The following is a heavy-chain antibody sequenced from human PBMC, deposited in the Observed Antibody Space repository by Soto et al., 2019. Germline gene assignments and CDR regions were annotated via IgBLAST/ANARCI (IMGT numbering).Heavy chain of an antibody. CDR1: GYRLIGYF. D-gene: IGHD6-19*01. Sequence: PSVKVTCRASGYRLIGYFRQWVKRAPGQGLEWMGWINPKSGGTNYAQKLQGRVTMTTDTSTSTAYMELRSLRSDDTAVYYCARVEAGTRSNWFDPWGQGTLVTVSS. J-gene: IGHJ5*02. V-gene: IGHV1-2*02. CDR3: ARVEAGTRSNWFDP. CDR2: INPKSGGT.